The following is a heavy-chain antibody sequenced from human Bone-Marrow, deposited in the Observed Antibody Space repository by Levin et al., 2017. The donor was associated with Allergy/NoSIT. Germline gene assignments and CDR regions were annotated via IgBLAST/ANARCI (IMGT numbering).Heavy chain of an antibody. CDR2: VYYTVST. CDR3: ASHHCATAACSVLLFNF. V-gene: IGHV4-61*08. Sequence: SQTLSLTCSVSGGSVHSDGFFWTWIRQSPGKGLEWIGYVYYTVSTNYNPSLKGRLTMSIATSKNAFSLRLHSLTAADTAIYYCASHHCATAACSVLLFNFWGQGSLVTVSS. J-gene: IGHJ4*02. CDR1: GGSVHSDGFF. D-gene: IGHD2-15*01.